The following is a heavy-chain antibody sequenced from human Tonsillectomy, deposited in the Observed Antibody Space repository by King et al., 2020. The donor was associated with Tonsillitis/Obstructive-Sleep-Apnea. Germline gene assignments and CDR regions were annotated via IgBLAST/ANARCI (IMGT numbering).Heavy chain of an antibody. J-gene: IGHJ4*02. CDR3: AKAGLRYLDLTDFDY. Sequence: VQLVESGGGLVQPGGSLRLSCAASGFTFSSYAMSWVRQAPGKGLDWVSGISGSGGSTYYADSVKGRFTISRDNSKNTLYLQMNSLRAEDTAVYYCAKAGLRYLDLTDFDYWGQGPVVTVPS. CDR1: GFTFSSYA. V-gene: IGHV3-23*04. D-gene: IGHD3-9*01. CDR2: ISGSGGST.